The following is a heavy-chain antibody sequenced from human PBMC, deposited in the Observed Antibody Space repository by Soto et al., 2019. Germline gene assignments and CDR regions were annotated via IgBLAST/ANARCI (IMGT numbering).Heavy chain of an antibody. CDR3: AKGTANWNFGYFDY. V-gene: IGHV3-23*01. CDR1: GFTFSSYA. Sequence: LRLSCAASGFTFSSYAMTWVRQAPGKGLGWVSVIGGSGGGTYYADSVKGRFTISRDNSKNTLYLQMNSLRAEDTAVYYCAKGTANWNFGYFDYWGQGTLVTVSS. D-gene: IGHD1-7*01. J-gene: IGHJ4*02. CDR2: IGGSGGGT.